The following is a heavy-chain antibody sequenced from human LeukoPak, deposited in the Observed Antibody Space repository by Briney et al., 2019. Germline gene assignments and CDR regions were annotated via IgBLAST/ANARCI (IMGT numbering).Heavy chain of an antibody. CDR1: GFTFSSYW. CDR3: ARDRAWNYFDY. J-gene: IGHJ4*02. D-gene: IGHD3-3*01. Sequence: GGSLRLSCAASGFTFSSYWMSWVRQAPGKGLEWVANIKQDGSEKYYVDSVKGRFAISRDNAENSLYLQMSSLRAEDTAVYYCARDRAWNYFDYWGQGTLVTVSS. V-gene: IGHV3-7*01. CDR2: IKQDGSEK.